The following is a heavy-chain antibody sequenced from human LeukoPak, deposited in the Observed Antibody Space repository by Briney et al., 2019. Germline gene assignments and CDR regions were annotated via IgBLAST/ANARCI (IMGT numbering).Heavy chain of an antibody. CDR3: ARGPLQTAMVS. V-gene: IGHV4-59*13. Sequence: SETLSLTCSVSGSSISNYYWSWIRQSPGKGLEWIGYIYSTGSTDYNPSLKSRVTISVDTSKNQFSLKLSSVTAADTAVYYCARGPLQTAMVSWGQGTLVTVSS. J-gene: IGHJ4*02. CDR1: GSSISNYY. D-gene: IGHD5-18*01. CDR2: IYSTGST.